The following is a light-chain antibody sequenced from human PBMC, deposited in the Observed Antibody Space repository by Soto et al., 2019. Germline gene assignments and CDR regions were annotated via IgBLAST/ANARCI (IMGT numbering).Light chain of an antibody. J-gene: IGKJ4*01. CDR2: AAS. CDR3: QQADSFPLT. CDR1: QGISSW. V-gene: IGKV1-12*01. Sequence: DIQMTQSPPSVSASVGDRVTITCRASQGISSWLAWYQRKPGKAPKLLIYAASSLQGGVPSRFSGSGSGTDFTLTISSLQPEDFATYYCQQADSFPLTFGGGTKVEIK.